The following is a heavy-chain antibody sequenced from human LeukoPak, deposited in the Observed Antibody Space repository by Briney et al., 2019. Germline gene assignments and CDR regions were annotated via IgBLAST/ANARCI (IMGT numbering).Heavy chain of an antibody. CDR1: GGSISSSSYS. CDR3: ARNFHRYSSGWYLNC. D-gene: IGHD6-19*01. Sequence: PSETLSLTCTVSGGSISSSSYSWDWIRQPPGKGLGWIGSIYYSGSTYYNPSLKSRVTISVDTSKNQFSLKLSSVTAADTAVYYCARNFHRYSSGWYLNCWGQGTLVSVSS. J-gene: IGHJ4*02. V-gene: IGHV4-39*01. CDR2: IYYSGST.